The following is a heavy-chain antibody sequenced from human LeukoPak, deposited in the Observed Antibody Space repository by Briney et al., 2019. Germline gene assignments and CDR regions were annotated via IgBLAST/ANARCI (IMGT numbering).Heavy chain of an antibody. V-gene: IGHV3-30-3*01. D-gene: IGHD3-3*01. Sequence: GGSLRLSCAASGFTFSSYAMHWVRQAPGKGLEWVAVISYDGSNKYYADSVKGRFTISRDNSKNTLYLQMNSLRAEDTAIYYCATFRFLGTWGQGTMVTVSP. CDR2: ISYDGSNK. CDR3: ATFRFLGT. J-gene: IGHJ3*01. CDR1: GFTFSSYA.